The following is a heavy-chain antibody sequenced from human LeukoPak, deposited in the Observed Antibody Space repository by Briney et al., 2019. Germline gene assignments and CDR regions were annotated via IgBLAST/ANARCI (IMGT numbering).Heavy chain of an antibody. CDR1: GYTFTSYA. CDR2: INAGNGNT. CDR3: ARVLWGSCRPFDY. D-gene: IGHD3-16*02. V-gene: IGHV1-3*01. Sequence: ASVKVSCKASGYTFTSYAMHWVRQAPGQRLEWMGWINAGNGNTKYSQKFQGRVTITRDTSASTAYMELSSLRSEDTAVYYCARVLWGSCRPFDYWGQGTLVTVSS. J-gene: IGHJ4*02.